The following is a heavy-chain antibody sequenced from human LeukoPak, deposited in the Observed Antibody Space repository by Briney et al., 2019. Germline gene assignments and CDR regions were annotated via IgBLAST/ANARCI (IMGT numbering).Heavy chain of an antibody. D-gene: IGHD5-24*01. CDR3: ATGRDAYKLGNY. CDR2: FYSDGST. V-gene: IGHV3-66*02. J-gene: IGHJ4*02. CDR1: GFTVSSSY. Sequence: GGSLRLSCGASGFTVSSSYVNWVRQTPGKGPEWVSVFYSDGSTFYTDSVKGRFTISRDDSRNTVYLQMNSLRPEDTAVYYCATGRDAYKLGNYWGQGTLVTVSS.